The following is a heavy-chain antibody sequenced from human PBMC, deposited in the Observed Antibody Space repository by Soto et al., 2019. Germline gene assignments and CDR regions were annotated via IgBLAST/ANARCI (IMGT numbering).Heavy chain of an antibody. CDR1: GYTFTSYG. CDR3: ARDHEIVVVPAAATPNYYGMDV. D-gene: IGHD2-2*01. CDR2: ISAYNGNT. V-gene: IGHV1-18*04. Sequence: ASVKVSCKASGYTFTSYGISWVRQAPGQGLEWMGWISAYNGNTNYAQKLQGRVTMTTDTSTSTAYRELRSLRSDDTAVYYCARDHEIVVVPAAATPNYYGMDVWGQGTTVTVSS. J-gene: IGHJ6*02.